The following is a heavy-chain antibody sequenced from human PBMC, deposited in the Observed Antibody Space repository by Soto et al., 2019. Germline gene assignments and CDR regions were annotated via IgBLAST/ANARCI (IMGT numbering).Heavy chain of an antibody. CDR3: ARDQDDILTTLPSAS. V-gene: IGHV1-69*13. Sequence: SVKVSCKASGGTFSSYAISWVRQAPGQGLEWMGGIIPIFGTANYAQKFQGRVTITADESTSTAYMELSSLRSEDTAVYYCARDQDDILTTLPSASWGQGTLVTVSS. D-gene: IGHD3-9*01. CDR1: GGTFSSYA. J-gene: IGHJ4*02. CDR2: IIPIFGTA.